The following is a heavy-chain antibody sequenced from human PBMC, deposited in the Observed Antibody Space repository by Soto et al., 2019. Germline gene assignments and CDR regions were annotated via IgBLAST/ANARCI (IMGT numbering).Heavy chain of an antibody. Sequence: QLLGSGGGLVQPGGSLRLSCEASGFTFNIYAMTWVRQAPGKGLEWVSNIGSTCTTTYYADSVKGRFAISRDNSKSTLYLQMNSLRAEDTAVYYCATVARYDDFDVWGQGTMVTVSS. CDR2: IGSTCTTT. V-gene: IGHV3-23*01. J-gene: IGHJ3*01. CDR3: ATVARYDDFDV. D-gene: IGHD3-9*01. CDR1: GFTFNIYA.